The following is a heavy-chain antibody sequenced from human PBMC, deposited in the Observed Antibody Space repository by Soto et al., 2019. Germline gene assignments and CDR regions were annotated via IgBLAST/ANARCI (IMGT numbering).Heavy chain of an antibody. D-gene: IGHD3-22*01. V-gene: IGHV4-59*01. CDR1: HNSIRNFY. CDR2: IHYTGNI. J-gene: IGHJ3*02. Sequence: SETLSLTCTVSHNSIRNFYWSWIRQPPGKGLEWIAYIHYTGNINFNPSLKSRITTAVDTSKNQFSLNLTSVTAADTAVYYCATSFFYPSSGYNDAFDMWGQGTMVTVS. CDR3: ATSFFYPSSGYNDAFDM.